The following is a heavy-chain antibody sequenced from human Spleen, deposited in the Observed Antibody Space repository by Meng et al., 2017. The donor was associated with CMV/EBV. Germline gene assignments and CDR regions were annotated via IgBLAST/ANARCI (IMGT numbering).Heavy chain of an antibody. Sequence: GESLKISCAASGFTFSSYSMNWVRQAPGKGLEWVSYISSSSTIYYADSVKGRFTISRDNAKNSLYLQMNSLRAEDTAVYYCAREGGMVPDYWGQGTLVTVSS. CDR3: AREGGMVPDY. CDR2: ISSSSTI. D-gene: IGHD3-10*01. J-gene: IGHJ4*02. V-gene: IGHV3-48*04. CDR1: GFTFSSYS.